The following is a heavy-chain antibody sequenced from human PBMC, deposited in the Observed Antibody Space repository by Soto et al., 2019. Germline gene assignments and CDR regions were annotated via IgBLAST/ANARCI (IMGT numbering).Heavy chain of an antibody. CDR2: IYYSGST. J-gene: IGHJ6*02. D-gene: IGHD6-13*01. V-gene: IGHV4-39*01. CDR3: ARRWQQLGNYYYGMDV. Sequence: PSETLSLTCTVSGGSISSSSYYWGWIRQPPGKGLEWIGSIYYSGSTYYNPSLKSRVTISVDTSKNQFSLKLSSVTAADTAVYYCARRWQQLGNYYYGMDVWGQGTTVTVSS. CDR1: GGSISSSSYY.